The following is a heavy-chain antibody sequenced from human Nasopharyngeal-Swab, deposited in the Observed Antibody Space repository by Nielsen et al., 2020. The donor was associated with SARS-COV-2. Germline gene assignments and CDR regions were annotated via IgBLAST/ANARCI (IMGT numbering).Heavy chain of an antibody. J-gene: IGHJ6*02. V-gene: IGHV1-69*13. CDR3: ARVSKWETFDYYYGMDV. Sequence: SVKVSCKASGGTFSSYAISWVRQAPGQGLEWMGGIIPIFGTANYAQKFQGRVTITADESTSTAYMELSSLRSEDTAVYYCARVSKWETFDYYYGMDVWGQGTTVTVSS. CDR2: IIPIFGTA. D-gene: IGHD1-26*01. CDR1: GGTFSSYA.